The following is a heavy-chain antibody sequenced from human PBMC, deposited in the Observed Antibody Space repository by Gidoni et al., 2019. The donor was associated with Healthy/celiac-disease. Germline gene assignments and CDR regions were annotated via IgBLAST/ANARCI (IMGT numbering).Heavy chain of an antibody. CDR1: GFTFSSYA. D-gene: IGHD3-3*01. V-gene: IGHV3-23*01. Sequence: EVQLLESGGGLVQPGGSLRLSCAASGFTFSSYAMSWVRQAPGKGLEWVSAISGSGGSTYYADSVKGRFTISRDNSKNTLYLQMNSLRAEDTAVYYCAKAPLRFLGRSPVYFDYWGQGTLVTVSS. CDR2: ISGSGGST. J-gene: IGHJ4*02. CDR3: AKAPLRFLGRSPVYFDY.